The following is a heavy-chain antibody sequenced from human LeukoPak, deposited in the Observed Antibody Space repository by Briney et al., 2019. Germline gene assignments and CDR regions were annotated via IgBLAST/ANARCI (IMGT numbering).Heavy chain of an antibody. CDR2: IWYDGSNK. CDR1: GFTFSSYG. D-gene: IGHD2-8*01. J-gene: IGHJ4*02. V-gene: IGHV3-33*06. CDR3: AKESGYCTNGVCHRSQGDYFDY. Sequence: GRSLRLSCAASGFTFSSYGMHWVRQAPGKGLEWVAVIWYDGSNKYYADSVKGRFTISRDNSKNTLYLQMNSLRAEDTAVYYCAKESGYCTNGVCHRSQGDYFDYWGQGTLVTVSS.